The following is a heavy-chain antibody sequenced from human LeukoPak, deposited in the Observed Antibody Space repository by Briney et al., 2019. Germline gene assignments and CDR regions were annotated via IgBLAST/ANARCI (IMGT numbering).Heavy chain of an antibody. V-gene: IGHV1-69*13. J-gene: IGHJ5*02. Sequence: ASVKVSCKASGGTFSSYAISWVRQAPGQGLEWMGGIIPIFGTANYAQKFQGRVTITADESTSTAYMELSSLRSEDTAVYYCARDWDSSSSGGLIWFDPWGQGTLVTVSS. D-gene: IGHD6-6*01. CDR1: GGTFSSYA. CDR3: ARDWDSSSSGGLIWFDP. CDR2: IIPIFGTA.